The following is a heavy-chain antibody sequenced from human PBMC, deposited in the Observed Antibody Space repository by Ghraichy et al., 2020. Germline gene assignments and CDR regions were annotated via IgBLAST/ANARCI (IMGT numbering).Heavy chain of an antibody. D-gene: IGHD2-2*01. J-gene: IGHJ4*02. CDR2: VSESGRMT. Sequence: GGSLRLSCGASGFPFSSFAISWVRHAPGKGLEWVSSVSESGRMTYYADSVKGRFIISRDNPKNTMYLQMSTLTVEDTAVYYCAKRDHVFCSPRTCYLDQWGPGTLFTVSS. CDR1: GFPFSSFA. CDR3: AKRDHVFCSPRTCYLDQ. V-gene: IGHV3-23*01.